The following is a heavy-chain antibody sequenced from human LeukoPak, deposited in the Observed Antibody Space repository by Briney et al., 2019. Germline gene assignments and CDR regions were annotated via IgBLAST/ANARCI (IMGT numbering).Heavy chain of an antibody. J-gene: IGHJ4*02. CDR1: GFTVSSNY. CDR2: IYSGGST. V-gene: IGHV3-66*01. CDR3: ARVNRDDYGDYASDY. Sequence: GGSLRLSCAASGFTVSSNYMSWVRQAPGKGLEWVSVIYSGGSTYYADSVKGRFTISRDNSKNTLYLQMNSLRAEDMAVYYCARVNRDDYGDYASDYWGQGTLVTVSS. D-gene: IGHD4-17*01.